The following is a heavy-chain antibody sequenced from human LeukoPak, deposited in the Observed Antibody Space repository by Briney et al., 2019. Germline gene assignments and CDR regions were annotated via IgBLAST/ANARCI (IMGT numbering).Heavy chain of an antibody. V-gene: IGHV3-23*01. D-gene: IGHD5-12*01. CDR3: ARAVGYSGYSDY. CDR1: GFTFSSYG. Sequence: PGGSLRLSCAASGFTFSSYGMSWVRQAPGKGLEWVSGIRSSGDSTYYADSVKGRFTISRDNSKNTLYLQMNSLRAEDTADYYCARAVGYSGYSDYWGQGTLVTVSS. J-gene: IGHJ4*02. CDR2: IRSSGDST.